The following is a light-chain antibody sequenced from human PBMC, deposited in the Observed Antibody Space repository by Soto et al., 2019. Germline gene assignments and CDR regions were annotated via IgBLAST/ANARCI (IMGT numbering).Light chain of an antibody. CDR1: QSISGW. J-gene: IGKJ2*01. CDR3: QQYNTYSYT. CDR2: DAS. V-gene: IGKV1-5*01. Sequence: DIQMTQSPSTLSTSVGDRVTITCRASQSISGWLAWYQQKPGKAPKLLIYDASTLESGVPSRFSGSGSGTEFTHSISSLQPDDFATYYCQQYNTYSYTFGQGTKVDIK.